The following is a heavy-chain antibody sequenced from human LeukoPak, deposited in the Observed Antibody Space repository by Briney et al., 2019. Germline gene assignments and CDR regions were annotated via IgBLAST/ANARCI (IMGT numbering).Heavy chain of an antibody. V-gene: IGHV3-30*02. Sequence: GGSLRLSCAASGFTFSNYGMHWVRQAPGKGLEWVAFIWYDGLRTKYEDSVKGRFIISRDNPKNTLFLQMNSLRAEDTAVYYCASLQVAATRDDFDIWGQGTMVTVSS. CDR2: IWYDGLRT. CDR3: ASLQVAATRDDFDI. J-gene: IGHJ3*02. D-gene: IGHD2-15*01. CDR1: GFTFSNYG.